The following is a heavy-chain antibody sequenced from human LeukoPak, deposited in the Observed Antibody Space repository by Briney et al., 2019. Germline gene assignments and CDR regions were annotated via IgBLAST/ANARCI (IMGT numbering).Heavy chain of an antibody. D-gene: IGHD5-18*01. CDR3: ATTPMASYLDY. CDR1: GFTFSSYA. Sequence: PGGFLRLSCAASGFTFSSYAMTWVRQAPGKGLEWVSTINVRDDITYYADSVKGRFTISRDNSKNSLYLQMNGLRAEDTAVYYCATTPMASYLDYWGRGMLVTVSS. J-gene: IGHJ4*02. V-gene: IGHV3-23*01. CDR2: INVRDDIT.